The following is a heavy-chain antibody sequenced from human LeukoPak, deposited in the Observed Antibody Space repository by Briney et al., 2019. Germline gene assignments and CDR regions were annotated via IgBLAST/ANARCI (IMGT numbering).Heavy chain of an antibody. Sequence: GGSLRLSCAASGFTFSSFSMNWVRQAPGRGLEWVSSISTGSSYINYADSVKGRFAISRDNAQNSLYLQMTSLGAEDTAVYYCARSEGYCSSASCDAYYYYMDVWGKGTTVTVSS. D-gene: IGHD2-2*01. V-gene: IGHV3-21*01. J-gene: IGHJ6*03. CDR2: ISTGSSYI. CDR3: ARSEGYCSSASCDAYYYYMDV. CDR1: GFTFSSFS.